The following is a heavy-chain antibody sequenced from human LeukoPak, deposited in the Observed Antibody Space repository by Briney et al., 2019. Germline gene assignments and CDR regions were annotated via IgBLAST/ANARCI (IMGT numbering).Heavy chain of an antibody. CDR1: GFTFSSYE. J-gene: IGHJ6*02. V-gene: IGHV3-48*03. D-gene: IGHD6-13*01. CDR3: ARRIAAAATDDYYGMDV. Sequence: PGGSLRLSCAASGFTFSSYEMNWVRQAPGKGLEWVSYISSSGSTIYYADSVKGRFTISRDSAKNSLYLQMNSLRAEDTAVYYCARRIAAAATDDYYGMDVWGQGTTVTVSS. CDR2: ISSSGSTI.